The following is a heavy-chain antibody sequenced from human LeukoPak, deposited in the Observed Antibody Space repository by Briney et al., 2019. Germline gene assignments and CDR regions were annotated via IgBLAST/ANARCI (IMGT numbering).Heavy chain of an antibody. D-gene: IGHD6-19*01. V-gene: IGHV3-30-3*01. Sequence: GGSLRLSCAASGFTFSSYAMHWVRQAPGKGLEWVAVISYDGSNKYYADSVKGRFTISRDNSKNTLYLQMNGLRAEDTAVYYCASALAVYYYYGMDVWGQGTTVTVSS. CDR2: ISYDGSNK. CDR3: ASALAVYYYYGMDV. CDR1: GFTFSSYA. J-gene: IGHJ6*02.